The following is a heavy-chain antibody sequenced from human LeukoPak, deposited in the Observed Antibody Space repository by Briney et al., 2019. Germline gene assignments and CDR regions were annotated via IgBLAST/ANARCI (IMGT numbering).Heavy chain of an antibody. J-gene: IGHJ4*02. CDR2: VDPEDGET. CDR1: GYTFTDYY. Sequence: GASVKVSCKASGYTFTDYYMHWVQQAPGKGLEWMGRVDPEDGETIYAEKFQGRVTITADTSTDTAYMELSSLRSEDTAVYYCARFHQQLGSYYFDYWGQGTLVTVSS. CDR3: ARFHQQLGSYYFDY. D-gene: IGHD6-13*01. V-gene: IGHV1-69-2*01.